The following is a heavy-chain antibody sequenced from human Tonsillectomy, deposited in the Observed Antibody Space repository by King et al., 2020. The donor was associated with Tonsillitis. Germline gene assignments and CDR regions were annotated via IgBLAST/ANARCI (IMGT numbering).Heavy chain of an antibody. Sequence: QVQLQESGPGLVKPSETLSLTCTVSGGSISSYYWSWIRQPPGKGLEWIGYIYYSGSTNYNPSLKSRVTISVDTSKNQFSLKLSSVTAADTAVYYCARLAAPWTYYYDSSGYHYYFDYWGQGTLVTVSS. CDR1: GGSISSYY. D-gene: IGHD3-22*01. CDR3: ARLAAPWTYYYDSSGYHYYFDY. J-gene: IGHJ4*02. V-gene: IGHV4-59*01. CDR2: IYYSGST.